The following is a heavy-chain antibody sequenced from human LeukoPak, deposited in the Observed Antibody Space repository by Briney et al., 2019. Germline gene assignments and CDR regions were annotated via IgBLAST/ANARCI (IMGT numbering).Heavy chain of an antibody. CDR2: IRSKAYGGTT. J-gene: IGHJ4*02. Sequence: GGSLRLSCTASGFTFGDYAMSWVRQAPGKGLEWVGFIRSKAYGGTTEYAASVKGRFTISRDDSKSSAYLQMNSLRTEDTAVYYCTRVDKSWCDYWGQGTLVTVSS. CDR3: TRVDKSWCDY. CDR1: GFTFGDYA. D-gene: IGHD6-13*01. V-gene: IGHV3-49*04.